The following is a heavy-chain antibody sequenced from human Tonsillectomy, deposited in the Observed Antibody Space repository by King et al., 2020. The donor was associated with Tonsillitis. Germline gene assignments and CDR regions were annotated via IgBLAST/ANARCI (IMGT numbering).Heavy chain of an antibody. CDR3: ARGASLPYYYGSRRFYYYYMDV. CDR2: ISANNGNT. V-gene: IGHV1-18*01. J-gene: IGHJ6*03. D-gene: IGHD3-10*01. CDR1: DYMFSSFA. Sequence: VQLVQSGGEVKKPGASVKVSCKAPDYMFSSFAISWVRQAPGQGLEWMGWISANNGNTNYAQKFQGRVTMTTDTSTSTAYMELRSLRSDDTAVYYCARGASLPYYYGSRRFYYYYMDVWGKGTTVTVSS.